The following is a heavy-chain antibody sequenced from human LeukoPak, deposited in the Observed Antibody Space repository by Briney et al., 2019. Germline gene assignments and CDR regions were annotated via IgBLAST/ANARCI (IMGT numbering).Heavy chain of an antibody. J-gene: IGHJ4*02. CDR2: IYYSRNT. Sequence: SETLSLTCTVSGGSISSYYWSWIRQPPGKGLEWIGYIYYSRNTNYNPSLKSRVTISVDTSKNQFSLKLSSVTAADTAVYYCARESAVAGIIDYWGQGTLVTVSS. D-gene: IGHD6-19*01. V-gene: IGHV4-59*01. CDR3: ARESAVAGIIDY. CDR1: GGSISSYY.